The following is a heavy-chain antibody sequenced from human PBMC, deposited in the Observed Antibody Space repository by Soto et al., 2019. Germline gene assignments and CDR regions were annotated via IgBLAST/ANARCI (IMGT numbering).Heavy chain of an antibody. CDR3: ARHQSHSSSYVEP. J-gene: IGHJ5*02. V-gene: IGHV1-18*01. Sequence: ASVKVSCKARCYTFSDYGVRWLRHYPGQGLEWMGWINTFNGNTKYEQKFQGRVTFNIDTSTRTVFLELTSLKFDDAAVYYCARHQSHSSSYVEPWGQGTLVTVSS. CDR1: CYTFSDYG. CDR2: INTFNGNT. D-gene: IGHD6-13*01.